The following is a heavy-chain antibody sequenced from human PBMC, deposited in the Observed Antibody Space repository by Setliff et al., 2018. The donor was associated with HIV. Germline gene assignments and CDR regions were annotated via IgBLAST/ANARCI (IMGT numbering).Heavy chain of an antibody. D-gene: IGHD6-13*01. CDR1: GGSISSRSYF. Sequence: PSETLSLTCTVSGGSISSRSYFWGWIRQPPGKGLEWIGSIYYSGSTYYNPSLKSRVTISVDTSKNQFSLKLSSVTTAETAVYYCARHAYSSSWYSTGDYFDAWGQGALVTVSS. V-gene: IGHV4-39*01. CDR3: ARHAYSSSWYSTGDYFDA. J-gene: IGHJ5*02. CDR2: IYYSGST.